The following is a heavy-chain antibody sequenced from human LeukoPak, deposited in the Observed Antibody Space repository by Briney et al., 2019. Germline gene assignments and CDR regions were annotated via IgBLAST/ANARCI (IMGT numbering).Heavy chain of an antibody. J-gene: IGHJ6*03. Sequence: GGSLRLSCAASGFTFSTYAMSWVRQAPGKGLEWVSLIGGSDGRTRYADSVKGRYTISRDNSKNTLYLEMNSLRAEDTAVYYCAKDSSSYDWGYMDVWGKGTTVTISS. CDR3: AKDSSSYDWGYMDV. CDR2: IGGSDGRT. V-gene: IGHV3-23*01. D-gene: IGHD3-22*01. CDR1: GFTFSTYA.